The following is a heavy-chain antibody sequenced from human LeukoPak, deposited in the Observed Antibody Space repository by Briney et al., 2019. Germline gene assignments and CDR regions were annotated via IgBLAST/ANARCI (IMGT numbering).Heavy chain of an antibody. CDR1: GFTFSNFG. V-gene: IGHV3-30*18. CDR3: AKGSPRFYDILDY. J-gene: IGHJ4*02. CDR2: VLYDVSNK. Sequence: GGSLRLSCAASGFTFSNFGMHWARQAPGKGLEWVAVVLYDVSNKYYADSGKGRFSIYTDNSKNTVYLQMNSLRAEDTAVYYCAKGSPRFYDILDYWGQGTLITVSS. D-gene: IGHD3-9*01.